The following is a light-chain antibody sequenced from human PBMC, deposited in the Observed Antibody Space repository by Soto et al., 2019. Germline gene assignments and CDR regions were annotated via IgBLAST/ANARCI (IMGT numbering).Light chain of an antibody. CDR3: CSYAGSYTVT. J-gene: IGLJ2*01. CDR1: STDVGGYNY. CDR2: DVT. V-gene: IGLV2-11*01. Sequence: QSALTQPRSVSGSPGQSVTISCTGTSTDVGGYNYVSWYQQHPGKVPKLMVYDVTKRPSGVPDRFSGSKSGNTASLTISGLQAEDEADYYCCSYAGSYTVTFGGATNLTVL.